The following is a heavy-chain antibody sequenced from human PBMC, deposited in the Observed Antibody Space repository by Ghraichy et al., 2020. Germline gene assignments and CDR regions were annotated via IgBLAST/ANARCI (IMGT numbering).Heavy chain of an antibody. Sequence: ASVKVSCKAYGYTFTSYGITWVRQAPGQGLEWMGWISAYNGHTNYAQKFQDRVTMTTDTSTTTAYMERRGLRADDPALYYCARDHYDILTGYASSAAFFQHWGQGTLVTVSS. J-gene: IGHJ1*01. CDR2: ISAYNGHT. D-gene: IGHD3-9*01. CDR3: ARDHYDILTGYASSAAFFQH. V-gene: IGHV1-18*01. CDR1: GYTFTSYG.